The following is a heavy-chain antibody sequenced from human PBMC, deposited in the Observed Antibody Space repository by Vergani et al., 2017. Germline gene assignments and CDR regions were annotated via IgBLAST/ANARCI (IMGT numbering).Heavy chain of an antibody. J-gene: IGHJ3*02. CDR2: ISSSSSTI. CDR3: ARVPRGGNWTGAFDI. D-gene: IGHD1-1*01. CDR1: GFTFSSYA. Sequence: EVQLLESGGGLVQPGGSLRLSCAASGFTFSSYAMSWVRQAPGKGLEWVSYISSSSSTIYYADSVKGRCTISRNNAMNSLYLQMNSLRADDTAVYYGARVPRGGNWTGAFDIWGQGTMVTVSS. V-gene: IGHV3-48*01.